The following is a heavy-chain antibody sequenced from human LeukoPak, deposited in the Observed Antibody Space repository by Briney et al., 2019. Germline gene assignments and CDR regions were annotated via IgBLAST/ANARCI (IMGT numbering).Heavy chain of an antibody. D-gene: IGHD5-24*01. Sequence: SETLSLTCTVSGGSISSYYWSWIRQPPGKGLEWIGYIYYSGSTNYNPSLKSRVTISVDTSKNQFSLKLSSVTAADTAVYYCARHGGRTKRDGYNLWGQGTLVTVSS. V-gene: IGHV4-59*08. J-gene: IGHJ4*02. CDR2: IYYSGST. CDR1: GGSISSYY. CDR3: ARHGGRTKRDGYNL.